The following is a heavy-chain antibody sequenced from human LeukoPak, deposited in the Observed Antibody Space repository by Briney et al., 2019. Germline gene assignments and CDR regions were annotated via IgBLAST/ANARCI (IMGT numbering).Heavy chain of an antibody. Sequence: GGSLRLSCAASGFTFSDYYMSWIRQAPGKGLEWVSYISSSGSIIYYADSVKGRFTISRDNAKNSLYLQMNSLRAEDTAVYYCARGRYSSSWYEGFDPWGQGTLVTVSS. V-gene: IGHV3-11*01. J-gene: IGHJ5*02. CDR1: GFTFSDYY. D-gene: IGHD6-13*01. CDR2: ISSSGSII. CDR3: ARGRYSSSWYEGFDP.